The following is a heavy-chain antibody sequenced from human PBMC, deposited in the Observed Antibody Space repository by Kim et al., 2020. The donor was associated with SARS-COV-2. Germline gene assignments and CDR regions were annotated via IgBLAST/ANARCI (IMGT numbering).Heavy chain of an antibody. D-gene: IGHD3-3*01. V-gene: IGHV5-10-1*01. CDR1: GYSFTSYW. CDR3: ARREGLYDFNGMDV. Sequence: GESLKISCKGSGYSFTSYWISWVRQMPGKGLEWMGRIDHSDSYTNYSPSFQGHVTISADKSISTAYLQWSSLKASDTAMYYCARREGLYDFNGMDVWGQGTTVTVSS. CDR2: IDHSDSYT. J-gene: IGHJ6*02.